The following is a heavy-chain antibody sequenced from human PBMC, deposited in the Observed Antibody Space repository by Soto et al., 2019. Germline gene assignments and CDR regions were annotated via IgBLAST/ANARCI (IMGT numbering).Heavy chain of an antibody. CDR1: GYTFTNYW. V-gene: IGHV5-51*03. CDR2: IYPGDSDT. CDR3: AASIFYYGMDV. J-gene: IGHJ6*02. Sequence: PGESLKISCKGSGYTFTNYWVGWVRQMPGKGLEWMGIIYPGDSDTKYNPSFQGQVTISADKSITTTYLQWSSLKASDTAIYYCAASIFYYGMDVWGQGTTVTVSS.